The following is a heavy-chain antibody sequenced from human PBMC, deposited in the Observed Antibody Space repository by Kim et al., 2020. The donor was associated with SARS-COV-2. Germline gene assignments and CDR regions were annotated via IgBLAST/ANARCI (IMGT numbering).Heavy chain of an antibody. Sequence: GGSLRLSCAASGFTFSSYSMNWVRQAPGKGLEWVSSISSSSYIYYADSVKGRFTISRDNAKNSLYLQMNSLRAEDTAVYYCASFEYDEDYSSSWARVFDYWGQGTLVTVSS. CDR2: ISSSSYI. D-gene: IGHD6-13*01. CDR1: GFTFSSYS. J-gene: IGHJ4*02. V-gene: IGHV3-21*01. CDR3: ASFEYDEDYSSSWARVFDY.